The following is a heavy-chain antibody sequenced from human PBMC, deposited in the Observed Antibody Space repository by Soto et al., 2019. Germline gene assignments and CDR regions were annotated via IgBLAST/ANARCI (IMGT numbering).Heavy chain of an antibody. V-gene: IGHV3-21*06. J-gene: IGHJ4*02. CDR3: ARDIASPGGDYFDS. D-gene: IGHD2-21*01. Sequence: EVQLVESGGVLVKAGGSLRLFCTASGFTFRNYNMNWVRQAPGKGLEWVSSISTGGAYMFYADSVKGRFTISRDNAQNSLFLQIDSPRAEDTAVYYGARDIASPGGDYFDSWGQGTLVTVSS. CDR1: GFTFRNYN. CDR2: ISTGGAYM.